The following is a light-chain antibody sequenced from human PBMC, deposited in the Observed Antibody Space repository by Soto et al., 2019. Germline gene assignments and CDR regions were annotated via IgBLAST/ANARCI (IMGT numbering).Light chain of an antibody. Sequence: EIVMTQSPATLSVSPGERATLSCRASQSVSSNFAWYQQKPGQAPRLLIYGASTRATGIPARFSGSGSGTKFTLTISSLQSEDFAVYYCQHYHNWPPWTFGQGTKVEVK. CDR3: QHYHNWPPWT. J-gene: IGKJ1*01. CDR2: GAS. V-gene: IGKV3-15*01. CDR1: QSVSSN.